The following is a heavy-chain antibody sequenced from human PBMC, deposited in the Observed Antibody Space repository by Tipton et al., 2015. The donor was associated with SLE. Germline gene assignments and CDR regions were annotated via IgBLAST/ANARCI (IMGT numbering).Heavy chain of an antibody. Sequence: TLSLTCVVYGGSFSDYSWSWIRQSPGKGLEWIGEINHSGSTNYNPSLKSRVSFSIDTSKHQFSLKLNSVTAADTAVYYCARRHYSGPFDSWGQGTLVTVPS. CDR3: ARRHYSGPFDS. V-gene: IGHV4-34*01. CDR2: INHSGST. D-gene: IGHD5-12*01. CDR1: GGSFSDYS. J-gene: IGHJ4*02.